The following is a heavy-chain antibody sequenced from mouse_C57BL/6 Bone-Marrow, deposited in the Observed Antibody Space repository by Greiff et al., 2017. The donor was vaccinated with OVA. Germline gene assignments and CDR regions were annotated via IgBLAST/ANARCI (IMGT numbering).Heavy chain of an antibody. D-gene: IGHD4-1*01. CDR3: ARRTNWDDDYYAMDY. CDR1: GYTFTDYY. Sequence: QVQLQQSGAELVRPGASVKLSCKASGYTFTDYYINWVKQRPGQGLEWIARIYPGSGNTYYNEKFKGKATLTAEKSSSTAYMQLSSLTSEDSAVYFCARRTNWDDDYYAMDYWGQGTSVTVSS. V-gene: IGHV1-76*01. CDR2: IYPGSGNT. J-gene: IGHJ4*01.